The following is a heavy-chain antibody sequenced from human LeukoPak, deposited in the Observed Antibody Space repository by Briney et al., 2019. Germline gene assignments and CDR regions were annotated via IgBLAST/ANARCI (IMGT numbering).Heavy chain of an antibody. V-gene: IGHV4-59*12. D-gene: IGHD6-6*01. CDR3: ARRSIAARPLQYNWFDP. CDR1: GGSISSYY. CDR2: IYYSGST. Sequence: PSETLSLTCTVSGGSISSYYWSWIRQPPGKGLEWIGYIYYSGSTNYNPSLKSRVTISVDTSKNQFSLKLSSVTAADTAVYYCARRSIAARPLQYNWFDPWGQGTLVTVSS. J-gene: IGHJ5*02.